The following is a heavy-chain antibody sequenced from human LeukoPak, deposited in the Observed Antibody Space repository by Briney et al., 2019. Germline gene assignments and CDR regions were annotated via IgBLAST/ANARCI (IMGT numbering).Heavy chain of an antibody. CDR2: INPSGGST. V-gene: IGHV1-46*01. D-gene: IGHD3-10*01. J-gene: IGHJ3*02. CDR1: GYTFTSYY. CDR3: ARGVEKLLWFGELSAAGAFDI. Sequence: ASVKVSCKASGYTFTSYYMHWVRQAPGQGLEWMGIINPSGGSTSYAQKFQGRVTMTRDTSTSTVYMELSSLRSEDTAVYYCARGVEKLLWFGELSAAGAFDIWGQGTMVTVSS.